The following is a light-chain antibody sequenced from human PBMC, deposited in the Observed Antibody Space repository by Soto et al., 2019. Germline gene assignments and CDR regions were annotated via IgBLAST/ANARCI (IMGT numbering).Light chain of an antibody. CDR2: GAS. Sequence: PGERVTLSCRASQSVSSSYLTWYQQKPGQAPRLLIYGASTRATSIPARFSGSGSGTDFTLTISSLQPEDFAVYYCQQDCNPLTFGGGTKVEIK. J-gene: IGKJ4*01. CDR3: QQDCNPLT. V-gene: IGKV3D-7*01. CDR1: QSVSSSY.